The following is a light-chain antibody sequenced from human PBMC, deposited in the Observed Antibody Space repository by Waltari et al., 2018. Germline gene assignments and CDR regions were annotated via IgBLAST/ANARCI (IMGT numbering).Light chain of an antibody. Sequence: EIVMMQSPATLSVSPGERATLSCRASQSVSSKLAWYQQKPGQAPRLLIYGASTRATDIPARFSGSGSGTEFTLTISSLQSEDFAVYYCQQYNNWQTFGQGTKVEIK. CDR1: QSVSSK. CDR3: QQYNNWQT. CDR2: GAS. V-gene: IGKV3-15*01. J-gene: IGKJ1*01.